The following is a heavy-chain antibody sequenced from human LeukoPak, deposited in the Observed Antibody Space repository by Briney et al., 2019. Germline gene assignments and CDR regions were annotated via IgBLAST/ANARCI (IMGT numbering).Heavy chain of an antibody. CDR2: ICPNSGGT. Sequence: ASVKVSCKASGYTFIEYYIHWLRPAPGQGLEWMGWICPNSGGTLYADNFKGRVTMTRDTSISTAHMERSRLRSDDTAVYYWARGSSISGYCSGGICYLIDYGGQGTLVTVSS. V-gene: IGHV1-2*02. J-gene: IGHJ4*02. CDR1: GYTFIEYY. CDR3: ARGSSISGYCSGGICYLIDY. D-gene: IGHD2-15*01.